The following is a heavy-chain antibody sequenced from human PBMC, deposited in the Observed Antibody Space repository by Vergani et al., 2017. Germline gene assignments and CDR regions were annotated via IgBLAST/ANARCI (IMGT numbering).Heavy chain of an antibody. Sequence: HVQLHHWGGGLLKPSETLSLTCVVNGGSFTSYHWTWIRQSPGEGLEWVGDIDHTGRPDYNPSLNSRLTMSVDKSRNQFSLTLNSVTATDTAIYFCARVNTETNGHLYYYYYMDVGGQGTAVTVS. CDR1: GGSFTSYH. D-gene: IGHD4-11*01. CDR3: ARVNTETNGHLYYYYYMDV. CDR2: IDHTGRP. J-gene: IGHJ6*03. V-gene: IGHV4-34*01.